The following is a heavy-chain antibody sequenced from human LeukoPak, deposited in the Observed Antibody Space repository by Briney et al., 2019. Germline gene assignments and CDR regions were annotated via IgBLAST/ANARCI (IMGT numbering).Heavy chain of an antibody. V-gene: IGHV1-69*04. Sequence: SVKVSCKASGGTFSSYAISWVRQAPGQGLEWMGRIIPILGIANYAQKFQGRVTITADKSTSTAYMELSSLRSEDTAVYYCARSLGVAGTNYYYGMDVWGQGTTVTVSS. CDR1: GGTFSSYA. CDR2: IIPILGIA. CDR3: ARSLGVAGTNYYYGMDV. D-gene: IGHD6-19*01. J-gene: IGHJ6*02.